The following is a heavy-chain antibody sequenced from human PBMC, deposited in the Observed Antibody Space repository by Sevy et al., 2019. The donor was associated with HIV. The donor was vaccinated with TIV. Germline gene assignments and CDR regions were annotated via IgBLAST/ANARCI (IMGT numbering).Heavy chain of an antibody. CDR2: IIPIFGTE. V-gene: IGHV1-69*13. J-gene: IGHJ6*01. CDR3: ARGRYIYSNYYYHGSDV. D-gene: IGHD4-4*01. Sequence: ASVKVSCKASGGTFSIYAISWVRQAPGQGLEWMGGIIPIFGTENYPQKFQGRVTITADESTSTAYMELRRLRSEDTAVYYCARGRYIYSNYYYHGSDVWGQGTTVTVSS. CDR1: GGTFSIYA.